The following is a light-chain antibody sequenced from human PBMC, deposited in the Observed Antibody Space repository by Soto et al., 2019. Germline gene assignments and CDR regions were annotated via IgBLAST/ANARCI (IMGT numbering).Light chain of an antibody. CDR3: QQYNSYGT. V-gene: IGKV1-5*01. J-gene: IGKJ2*02. CDR1: QSISSW. CDR2: DAS. Sequence: DIQMTQSPSTLSASVGDRVTITCRASQSISSWLAWYQQKPGKAPKPLIYDASSLESGVPSRFSGSGSGTEFTLTISSLQPDDFATYYCQQYNSYGTFGQGTKLEIK.